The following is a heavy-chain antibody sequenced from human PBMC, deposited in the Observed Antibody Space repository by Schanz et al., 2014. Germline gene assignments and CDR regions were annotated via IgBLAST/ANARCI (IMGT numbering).Heavy chain of an antibody. D-gene: IGHD3-9*01. Sequence: QVQLVQSGAEVKKPGASVKVSCKASGYSFISHAIHWVRQAPGQRLEWMGWINAANGNTRYSQKFQGRVTITRDTSSSTAYMELRSLRSDDTAVYYCARVQDDILTGSEYYYGMDVWGQGTTXTVSS. CDR2: INAANGNT. CDR3: ARVQDDILTGSEYYYGMDV. V-gene: IGHV1-3*01. CDR1: GYSFISHA. J-gene: IGHJ6*02.